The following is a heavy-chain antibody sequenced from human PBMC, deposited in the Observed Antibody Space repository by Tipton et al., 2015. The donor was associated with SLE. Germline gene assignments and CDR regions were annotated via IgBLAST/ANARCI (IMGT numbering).Heavy chain of an antibody. D-gene: IGHD6-6*01. J-gene: IGHJ5*02. V-gene: IGHV1-18*01. CDR2: ISAYNGNT. Sequence: QSGPEVKKPGASVKVSCKASGYTFTSYGITWVRQAPGQGLEWMGWISAYNGNTNYAQKLQGRVTMTTDTSTSTAYMELRSLRSDDTAVYYCARDWRGIAARHNWFDPWGQGTLVTVSS. CDR1: GYTFTSYG. CDR3: ARDWRGIAARHNWFDP.